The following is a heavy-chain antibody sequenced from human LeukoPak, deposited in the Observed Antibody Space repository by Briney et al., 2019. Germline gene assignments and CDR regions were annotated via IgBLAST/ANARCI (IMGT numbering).Heavy chain of an antibody. D-gene: IGHD3-10*01. V-gene: IGHV1-8*02. CDR1: GYTFTSYD. CDR2: MNPNSGNT. CDR3: AREVLLWFGESRQGAFDI. Sequence: ASVKGSCKASGYTFTSYDINWVRQATGQGLEWMGWMNPNSGNTGYAQKFQGRVTMTRNTSISTAYMELSSLRSEDMAVYYCAREVLLWFGESRQGAFDIWGQGTMVTVSS. J-gene: IGHJ3*02.